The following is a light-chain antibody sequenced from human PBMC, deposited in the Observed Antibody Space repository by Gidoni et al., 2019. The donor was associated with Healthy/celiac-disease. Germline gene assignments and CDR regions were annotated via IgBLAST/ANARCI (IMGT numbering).Light chain of an antibody. CDR3: QQYGSSPPYT. V-gene: IGKV3-20*01. J-gene: IGKJ2*01. CDR1: QSVSSSS. CDR2: GAS. Sequence: ELVLTQPPGTLSLSPGERATLSCRASQSVSSSSLAWYQQKPGQAPRLLIYGASSRATGIPDRFSGSGSGTDFTLTISRLEPEDFAVYYCQQYGSSPPYTFGQGTKLEIK.